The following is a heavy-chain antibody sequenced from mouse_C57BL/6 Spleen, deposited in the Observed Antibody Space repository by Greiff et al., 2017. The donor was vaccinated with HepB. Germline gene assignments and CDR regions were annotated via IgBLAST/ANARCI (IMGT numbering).Heavy chain of an antibody. CDR3: ARRGAQAPWFAY. CDR2: IYPGDGDT. J-gene: IGHJ3*01. Sequence: VQLQQSGAELVKPGASVKISCKASGYAFSSYWMNWVKQRPGKGLEWIGQIYPGDGDTNYNGKFKGKATLTADKSSSTAYMQLSSLTSEDSAVYFCARRGAQAPWFAYWGQGTLVTVSA. V-gene: IGHV1-80*01. CDR1: GYAFSSYW. D-gene: IGHD3-2*02.